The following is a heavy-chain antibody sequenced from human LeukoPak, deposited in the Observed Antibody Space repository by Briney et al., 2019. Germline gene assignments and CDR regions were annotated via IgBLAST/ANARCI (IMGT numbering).Heavy chain of an antibody. CDR3: AKDLAYYDSSGYYLE. D-gene: IGHD3-22*01. J-gene: IGHJ4*02. CDR1: GFTFSTYA. Sequence: PGGSLRLSCAASGFTFSTYAMNWVRQAPGKGLEWVSAISGSGGSTYYADSVKGRFTISRDNSKNTLYLQMNSLRAEDTAVYYCAKDLAYYDSSGYYLEWGQGTLVTVSS. CDR2: ISGSGGST. V-gene: IGHV3-23*01.